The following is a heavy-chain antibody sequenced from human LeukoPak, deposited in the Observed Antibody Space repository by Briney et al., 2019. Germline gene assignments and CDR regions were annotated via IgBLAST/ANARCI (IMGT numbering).Heavy chain of an antibody. CDR2: IYHSGST. Sequence: SETLSLTCTVSGYSISSGYYWGWIRQPPGKGLEWIGSIYHSGSTYHNPSLKSRVTISVDTSKNQFSLKLSSVTAADTAVYYCARRQTYDYVWGSYRSPTYWFDPWGQGTLVTVSS. CDR1: GYSISSGYY. V-gene: IGHV4-38-2*02. D-gene: IGHD3-16*02. J-gene: IGHJ5*02. CDR3: ARRQTYDYVWGSYRSPTYWFDP.